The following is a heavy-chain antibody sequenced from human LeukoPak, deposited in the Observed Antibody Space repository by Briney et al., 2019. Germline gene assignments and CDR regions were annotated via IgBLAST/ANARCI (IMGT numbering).Heavy chain of an antibody. CDR2: INPNSGGT. V-gene: IGHV1-2*02. D-gene: IGHD6-25*01. CDR1: GYTFTGYY. J-gene: IGHJ4*02. CDR3: AKSAANAKDFDY. Sequence: GASVKVSFKASGYTFTGYYMHWVRQAPGQGLEWMGWINPNSGGTNHAQKFQGRVTMTRDTSISTAYMELSRLRSDDTAVYYCAKSAANAKDFDYWGQGTLVTVSS.